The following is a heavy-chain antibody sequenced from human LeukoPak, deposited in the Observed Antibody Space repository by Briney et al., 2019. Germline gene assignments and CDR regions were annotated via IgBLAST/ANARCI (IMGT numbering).Heavy chain of an antibody. J-gene: IGHJ4*02. CDR2: ISSRGDDT. V-gene: IGHV3-23*01. Sequence: GGSLRLSCTASGFTFSTLAMSWIRQAPGKGLEWVSSISSRGDDTTYADSVKGRFTISRDNSKNTLYLQLNSLRVDDAAIYYCAKHRRSTLVTAYFDSWGQGTLVTVSS. D-gene: IGHD2-21*02. CDR3: AKHRRSTLVTAYFDS. CDR1: GFTFSTLA.